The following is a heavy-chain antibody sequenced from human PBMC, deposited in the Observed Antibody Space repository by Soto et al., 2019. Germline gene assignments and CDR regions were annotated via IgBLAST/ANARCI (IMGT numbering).Heavy chain of an antibody. CDR2: IYWDDDK. J-gene: IGHJ5*02. V-gene: IGHV2-5*02. CDR3: AHSNVVVANLAINWFDP. D-gene: IGHD2-15*01. Sequence: QITLKESGPTLVKPTQTLTLTCTFSGFSLSTSGVGVGWIRQPPGKALEWLALIYWDDDKRYSPSLKSRLTITKDTSKNQVVLTMTHMDPVDPATYYCAHSNVVVANLAINWFDPWGQGTLVTVSS. CDR1: GFSLSTSGVG.